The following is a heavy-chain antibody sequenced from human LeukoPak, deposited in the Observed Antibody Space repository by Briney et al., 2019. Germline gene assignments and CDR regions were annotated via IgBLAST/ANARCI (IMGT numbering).Heavy chain of an antibody. CDR3: AKVFRSSGYYFWYFDL. Sequence: GGSLRLSCAASGFTFSSDAMSWVRQAPGKGLERVSTISGSGGSTYCAASVKGRFTISRDNSKNTLYLQMSSLSGEDTAVYYCAKVFRSSGYYFWYFDLWGRGTLVTVSS. J-gene: IGHJ2*01. CDR2: ISGSGGST. V-gene: IGHV3-23*01. D-gene: IGHD3-22*01. CDR1: GFTFSSDA.